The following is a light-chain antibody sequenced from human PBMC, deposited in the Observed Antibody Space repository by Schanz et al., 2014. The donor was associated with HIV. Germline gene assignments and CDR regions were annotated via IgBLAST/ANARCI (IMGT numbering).Light chain of an antibody. CDR2: GAS. V-gene: IGKV3-20*01. CDR1: QSLGSNF. CDR3: QHYGSSAT. J-gene: IGKJ4*01. Sequence: IVLTQSPGTLSLSPGERATLSCRASQSLGSNFVAWYQQKPGQPPRLLIYGASLRATGIPDRFSGSGSGTDFTLTISRLETDDFAVYFCQHYGSSATFGGGTQVE.